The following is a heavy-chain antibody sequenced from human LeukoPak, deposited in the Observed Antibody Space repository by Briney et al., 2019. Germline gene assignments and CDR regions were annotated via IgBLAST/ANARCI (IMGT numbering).Heavy chain of an antibody. Sequence: PSETLSLTCTVSGGSISSSSYYWGWIRQPPGKGLEWIGEINHSGSTNYNPSLKSRVTISVDTSKNQFSLKLSSVTAADTAVYYCARGGGYYDSSGYTYSFDYWGQGTLVTVSS. CDR3: ARGGGYYDSSGYTYSFDY. D-gene: IGHD3-22*01. V-gene: IGHV4-39*07. CDR2: INHSGST. CDR1: GGSISSSSYY. J-gene: IGHJ4*02.